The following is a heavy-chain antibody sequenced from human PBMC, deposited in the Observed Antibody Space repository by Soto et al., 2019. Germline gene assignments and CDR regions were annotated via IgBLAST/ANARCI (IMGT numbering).Heavy chain of an antibody. CDR3: ARVGCSSSTCYNWFDP. D-gene: IGHD2-2*01. V-gene: IGHV3-7*01. Sequence: GGSLRLSCAASGFTFSNYWMTWVRQAPGKGLEWVANIKQDGSDKYYVDSVKGRFTISRDNAKNSLYLQMNSLRAEDTAVYYCARVGCSSSTCYNWFDPWGQGTLVTVSS. CDR1: GFTFSNYW. CDR2: IKQDGSDK. J-gene: IGHJ5*02.